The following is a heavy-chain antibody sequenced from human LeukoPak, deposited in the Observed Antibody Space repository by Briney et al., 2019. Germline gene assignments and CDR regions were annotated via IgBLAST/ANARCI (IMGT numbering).Heavy chain of an antibody. V-gene: IGHV3-48*01. Sequence: GGSLRLSCAASGFTFSTFGMHWVRQAPGKGLEWVSYISSSSSTIYYADSVKGRFTISRDNAKNSLYLQMNSLRAEDTAVYYCARGAITRGTEYFQHWGQGTLVTVSS. J-gene: IGHJ1*01. CDR1: GFTFSTFG. CDR2: ISSSSSTI. D-gene: IGHD1-14*01. CDR3: ARGAITRGTEYFQH.